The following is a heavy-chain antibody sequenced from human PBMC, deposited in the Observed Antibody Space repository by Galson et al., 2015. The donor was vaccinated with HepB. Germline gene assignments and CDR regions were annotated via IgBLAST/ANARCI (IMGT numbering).Heavy chain of an antibody. D-gene: IGHD3-9*01. CDR1: GFTFSSYN. J-gene: IGHJ4*02. Sequence: SLRLSCAASGFTFSSYNMNWVRQAPGKGLEWVSYISSSGSTIYYADSVKGRFTISRDNAKNSLYLQMNSLRAKDTAVYYCARDFLLDIYWGQGTLVTVSS. CDR2: ISSSGSTI. CDR3: ARDFLLDIY. V-gene: IGHV3-48*01.